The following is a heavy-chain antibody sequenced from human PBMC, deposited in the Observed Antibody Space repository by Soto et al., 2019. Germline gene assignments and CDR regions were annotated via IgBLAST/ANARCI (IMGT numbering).Heavy chain of an antibody. Sequence: SETLSLTCAVYGGSFSAYFWTWIRQPPGKGLEWIGEINHSGSTNYNPSLKSRVTISVDTSKNQFSLTLSSVTDADTTVYHCAKMRCGSYYSYYYDMDVWGQGTTVTASS. D-gene: IGHD1-26*01. V-gene: IGHV4-34*01. CDR3: AKMRCGSYYSYYYDMDV. CDR1: GGSFSAYF. CDR2: INHSGST. J-gene: IGHJ6*01.